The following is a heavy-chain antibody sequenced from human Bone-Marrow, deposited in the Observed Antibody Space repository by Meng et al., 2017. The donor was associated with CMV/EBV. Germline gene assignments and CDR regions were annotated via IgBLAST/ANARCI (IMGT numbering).Heavy chain of an antibody. J-gene: IGHJ4*02. CDR3: ARGAVTAARVSYFDY. CDR1: GFTFSSYS. D-gene: IGHD2-2*01. CDR2: ISSSSSYI. V-gene: IGHV3-21*01. Sequence: GESLKISCAASGFTFSSYSMNWVRQAPGKGLEWVSSISSSSSYIYYADSVKGRFTISRDNAKNSLYLQMNSLRAEDTAVYYCARGAVTAARVSYFDYWGQGTLVTVSS.